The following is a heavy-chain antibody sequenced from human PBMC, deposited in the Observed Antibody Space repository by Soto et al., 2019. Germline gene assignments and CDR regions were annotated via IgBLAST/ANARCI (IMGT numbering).Heavy chain of an antibody. Sequence: PSETLSLTCAVSGGSISSSNWWSWVRQPPGKGLEWIGEIDHSGSTNYNPSLTSRVTISVDKSKNQFSLKLSSVTAADTAVYYCARGGGGAVAGNYYYYGMDVWGQGTTVTVSS. CDR2: IDHSGST. J-gene: IGHJ6*02. CDR1: GGSISSSNW. V-gene: IGHV4-4*02. CDR3: ARGGGGAVAGNYYYYGMDV. D-gene: IGHD6-19*01.